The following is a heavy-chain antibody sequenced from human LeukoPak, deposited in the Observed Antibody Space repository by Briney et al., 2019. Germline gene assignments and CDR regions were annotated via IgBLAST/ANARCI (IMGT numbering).Heavy chain of an antibody. CDR2: TIPIFGTA. D-gene: IGHD5-18*01. CDR3: ARGEGGYSSIYYMDV. J-gene: IGHJ6*03. Sequence: SVKVSCKASGGTFSSYAISWVRQAPGQGLGWMGGTIPIFGTANYSQKFQGRVTITADESTSTAYMELSSLRSEDTAVYYCARGEGGYSSIYYMDVWGKGTTVTVSS. V-gene: IGHV1-69*13. CDR1: GGTFSSYA.